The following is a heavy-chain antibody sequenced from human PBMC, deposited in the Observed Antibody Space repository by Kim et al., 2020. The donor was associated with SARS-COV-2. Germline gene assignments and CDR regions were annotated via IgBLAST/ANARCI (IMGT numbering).Heavy chain of an antibody. D-gene: IGHD6-19*01. J-gene: IGHJ4*02. CDR3: ARVKGVDSSGWYAPNFDY. Sequence: KGRFTISRDNAKNSLYLQMNSLRAEDTAVYYCARVKGVDSSGWYAPNFDYWGQGTLVTVSS. V-gene: IGHV3-11*06.